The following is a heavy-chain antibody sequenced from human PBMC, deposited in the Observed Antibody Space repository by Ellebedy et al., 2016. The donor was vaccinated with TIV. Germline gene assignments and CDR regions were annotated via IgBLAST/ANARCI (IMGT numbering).Heavy chain of an antibody. V-gene: IGHV1-18*01. J-gene: IGHJ4*02. CDR1: GYTFTSYG. CDR3: ARDRFQDIVVVPAATGFDY. D-gene: IGHD2-2*01. Sequence: ASVKVSXXASGYTFTSYGISWVRQAPGQGLEWMGWISAYNGNTNYAQKLQGRVTMTTDTSTSTAYMELRSLRSDDTAVYYCARDRFQDIVVVPAATGFDYWGQGTLVTVSS. CDR2: ISAYNGNT.